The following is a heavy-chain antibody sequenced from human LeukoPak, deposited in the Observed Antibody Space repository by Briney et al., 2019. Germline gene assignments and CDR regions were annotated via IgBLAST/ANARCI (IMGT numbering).Heavy chain of an antibody. CDR2: INHSGST. D-gene: IGHD5-12*01. CDR1: GGSFSGYY. J-gene: IGHJ4*02. CDR3: ARLLDIGWLRFRGTQCVYFDY. Sequence: SETLSLTCAVYGGSFSGYYWSWIRQPPGKGLEWIGEINHSGSTNYNPSLKSRVTISVDTSKNQFSLKLSSVTAADTAVYYCARLLDIGWLRFRGTQCVYFDYWGQGTLVTVSS. V-gene: IGHV4-34*01.